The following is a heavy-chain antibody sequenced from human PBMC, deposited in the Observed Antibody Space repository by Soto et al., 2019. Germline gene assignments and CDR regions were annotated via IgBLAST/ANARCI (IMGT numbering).Heavy chain of an antibody. Sequence: SVKVSCKASGGTFSSYTISWVRQAPGQGLEWMGRIIPILGIANYAQKFQGRVTITADKSTSTAYMELSSLRSEDTAVYYCARAITYDSSGYFGFDPWGQGTLVTVSS. CDR3: ARAITYDSSGYFGFDP. CDR1: GGTFSSYT. J-gene: IGHJ5*02. V-gene: IGHV1-69*02. CDR2: IIPILGIA. D-gene: IGHD3-22*01.